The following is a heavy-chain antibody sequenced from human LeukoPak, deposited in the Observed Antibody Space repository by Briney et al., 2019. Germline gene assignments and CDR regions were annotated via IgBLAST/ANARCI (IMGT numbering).Heavy chain of an antibody. CDR3: ARDPYSGGYGADYYYYMDV. D-gene: IGHD1-26*01. J-gene: IGHJ6*03. CDR2: ITSSSSHT. V-gene: IGHV3-21*01. CDR1: GFTFDGYG. Sequence: GGSLRLSCAASGFTFDGYGMNWVRQAPGQALEWVSSITSSSSHTFYADSVRGRYTIFRDNAQKSLYLQMDSLTAEDTAVYYCARDPYSGGYGADYYYYMDVWGKGTTVTVSS.